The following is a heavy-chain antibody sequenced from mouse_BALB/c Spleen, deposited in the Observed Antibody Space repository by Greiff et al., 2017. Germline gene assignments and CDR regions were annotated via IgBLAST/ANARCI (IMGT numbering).Heavy chain of an antibody. CDR1: GYTFTSYW. Sequence: QVQLQQSGAELVKPGASVKLSCKTSGYTFTSYWIQWVKQRPGQGLGWIGEIFPGTGTTYYNEKFKGKATLTIDTSSSTAYMQLSSLTSEDSAVYFGARRVTGTVYYAMDYWGQGTSVTVSS. CDR3: ARRVTGTVYYAMDY. J-gene: IGHJ4*01. CDR2: IFPGTGTT. V-gene: IGHV1S132*01. D-gene: IGHD4-1*01.